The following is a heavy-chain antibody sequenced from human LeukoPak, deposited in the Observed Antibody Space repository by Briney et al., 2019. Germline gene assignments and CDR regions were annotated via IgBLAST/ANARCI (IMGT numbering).Heavy chain of an antibody. Sequence: GASVTVSCTASGYTFTVYYMHWVRQAPGQGLEWMGWINPNSGGTNYAQKFQDRVTMTRDTSISTAYMELSRLRSDDTAMYYCARGQVGGGAIFDYWGQGTLVTVSS. J-gene: IGHJ4*02. V-gene: IGHV1-2*02. D-gene: IGHD1-26*01. CDR1: GYTFTVYY. CDR2: INPNSGGT. CDR3: ARGQVGGGAIFDY.